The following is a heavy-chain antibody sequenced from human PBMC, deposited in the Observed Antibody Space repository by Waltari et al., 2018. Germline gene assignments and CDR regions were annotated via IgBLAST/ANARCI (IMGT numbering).Heavy chain of an antibody. J-gene: IGHJ4*02. CDR2: ISDSGTT. CDR3: AREAGSGIDWYHDY. Sequence: QMQESGPGLVKPSETLSPMCSVSDFSISSGFSRGWLRQSPGKGLEWIGSISDSGTTSYNPSLQSRVTISIDTSKNQFSLKLGSVTAADTAVFYCAREAGSGIDWYHDYWGQGILVTVSS. D-gene: IGHD3-9*01. CDR1: DFSISSGFS. V-gene: IGHV4-38-2*02.